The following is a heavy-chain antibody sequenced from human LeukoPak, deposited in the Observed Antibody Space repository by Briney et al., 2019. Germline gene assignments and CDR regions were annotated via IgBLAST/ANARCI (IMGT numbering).Heavy chain of an antibody. Sequence: GASVKVSCKASGYTFTSYAMHWVRQAPGQRLEWMGWINAGNGNTKYSRKFQGRVTITRDTSASTAYMELSSLRSEDTAVYYCARSTLYYYYGMDVWGKGTTVTVSS. CDR1: GYTFTSYA. CDR3: ARSTLYYYYGMDV. J-gene: IGHJ6*04. V-gene: IGHV1-3*01. CDR2: INAGNGNT.